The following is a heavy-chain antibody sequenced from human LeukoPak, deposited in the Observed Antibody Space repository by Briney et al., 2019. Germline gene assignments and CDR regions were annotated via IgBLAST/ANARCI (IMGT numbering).Heavy chain of an antibody. V-gene: IGHV3-23*01. CDR2: ISGSGGST. J-gene: IGHJ6*02. Sequence: GGSLRLSCAASGFTFSSYAMSWVRQAPGKGLEWVSAISGSGGSTYYADSVKGRFTISRDNSKNTLYLQMNSLRAEDTAVYYRAKDADSSGWYWLGSYYGMDVWGQGTTVTVSS. CDR1: GFTFSSYA. CDR3: AKDADSSGWYWLGSYYGMDV. D-gene: IGHD6-19*01.